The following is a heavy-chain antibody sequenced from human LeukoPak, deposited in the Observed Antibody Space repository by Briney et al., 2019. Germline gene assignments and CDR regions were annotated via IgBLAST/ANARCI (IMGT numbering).Heavy chain of an antibody. CDR2: IYPGDSDT. Sequence: GESLKISCKGSGYSFTTYWIGWVRQMPGKGLDWMGIIYPGDSDTRYSPSFQGQVTISADKSISTAYLQWSSLKASDTAMYYCARYGDSSGYYDYYFDYWGQGTLVTVSS. J-gene: IGHJ4*02. CDR3: ARYGDSSGYYDYYFDY. D-gene: IGHD3-22*01. CDR1: GYSFTTYW. V-gene: IGHV5-51*01.